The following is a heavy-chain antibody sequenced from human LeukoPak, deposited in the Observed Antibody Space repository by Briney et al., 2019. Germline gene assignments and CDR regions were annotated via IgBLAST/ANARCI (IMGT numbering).Heavy chain of an antibody. V-gene: IGHV4-59*08. D-gene: IGHD6-6*01. CDR1: GGSISSYY. Sequence: PSETLSLTCTVSGGSISSYYWSWIRQPPGKGLEWIGYIYYSGSTNYNPSLKSLVTISVDTSKNQFSLKLSSVTAADTAVYYCARRSYSSSSNYYYYGMDVWGQGTTVTVSS. CDR3: ARRSYSSSSNYYYYGMDV. J-gene: IGHJ6*02. CDR2: IYYSGST.